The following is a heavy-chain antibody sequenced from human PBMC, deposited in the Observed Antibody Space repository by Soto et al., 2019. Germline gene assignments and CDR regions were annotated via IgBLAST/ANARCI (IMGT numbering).Heavy chain of an antibody. V-gene: IGHV4-39*01. D-gene: IGHD6-19*01. Sequence: QLQLQESGPGLVKPSETLSLTCIVSGGSITRNNHYWGWIRQSPGKGLEWIGSILYRGSTNYNPALKSRVTLSVETSKIQFSLKMSSVTAADTALYYCARLGSSGWYQGSYFDYWGQGTLVTVSS. CDR3: ARLGSSGWYQGSYFDY. CDR2: ILYRGST. J-gene: IGHJ4*02. CDR1: GGSITRNNHY.